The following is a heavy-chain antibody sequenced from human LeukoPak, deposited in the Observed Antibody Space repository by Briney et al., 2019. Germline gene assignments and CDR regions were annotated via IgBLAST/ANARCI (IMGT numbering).Heavy chain of an antibody. V-gene: IGHV3-23*01. Sequence: GGSLRLSCAASGFTFSSYAMSWVRQAPGKGLEWVSGVSGSGGSTYYADSVKGRFTISRDNSKNTLYLQMNSLRAEDTAVCYCAKDAAYCGGDCYWGWFDPWGQGTLVTVSS. J-gene: IGHJ5*02. D-gene: IGHD2-21*02. CDR1: GFTFSSYA. CDR3: AKDAAYCGGDCYWGWFDP. CDR2: VSGSGGST.